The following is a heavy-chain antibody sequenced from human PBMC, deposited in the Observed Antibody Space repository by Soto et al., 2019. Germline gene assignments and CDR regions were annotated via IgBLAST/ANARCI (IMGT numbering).Heavy chain of an antibody. J-gene: IGHJ1*01. CDR3: ARLPNKSPQN. V-gene: IGHV3-74*01. CDR2: ISNDGSST. Sequence: EVQLVESGGGLVQPGGSLRLSCVASGFTFSSYWMHWVRQAPGKGLVWVSSISNDGSSTSYADPVKGRFTISRDNAKNTLYLKMNILRAEDTAVYYCARLPNKSPQNWGQGTLVIVSP. CDR1: GFTFSSYW.